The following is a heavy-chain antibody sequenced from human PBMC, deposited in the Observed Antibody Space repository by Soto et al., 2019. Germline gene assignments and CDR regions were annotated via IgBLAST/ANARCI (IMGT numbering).Heavy chain of an antibody. CDR3: ARITDGFDS. Sequence: QVHLEESGPGLVNPSETLSLSCAVSGASIRSNHWWAWVRQSPGKGLEWMGETFHSGSAKYNPSLESRITISVDTSTNQFSLELKSLTVADTAIYFCARITDGFDSWGQGMLVTVSS. V-gene: IGHV4-4*02. CDR2: TFHSGSA. CDR1: GASIRSNHW. D-gene: IGHD1-20*01. J-gene: IGHJ4*02.